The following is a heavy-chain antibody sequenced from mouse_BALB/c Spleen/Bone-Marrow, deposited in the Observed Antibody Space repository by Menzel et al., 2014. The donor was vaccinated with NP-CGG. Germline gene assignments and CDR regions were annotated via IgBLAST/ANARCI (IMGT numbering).Heavy chain of an antibody. CDR1: GFTFTDYY. CDR3: ARDRNNDTNWYFDV. V-gene: IGHV7-3*02. Sequence: EVKLVESGGGLVQPGGSLRLSCATSGFTFTDYYMSWVRQPPGKALEWLGFIRNKAKGYTTEYIPFVKGRFTISRDNSQSILYLQMNTLRAEDSATYYCARDRNNDTNWYFDVWGAGTTVTVSS. CDR2: IRNKAKGYTT. J-gene: IGHJ1*01. D-gene: IGHD2-12*01.